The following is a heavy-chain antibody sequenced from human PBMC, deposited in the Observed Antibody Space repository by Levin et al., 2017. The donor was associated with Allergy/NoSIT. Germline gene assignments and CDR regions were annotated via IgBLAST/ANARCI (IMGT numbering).Heavy chain of an antibody. CDR2: IYTSGST. J-gene: IGHJ6*03. CDR3: ARGDILTGGAYMDV. V-gene: IGHV4-61*02. D-gene: IGHD3-9*01. Sequence: PSETLSLTCTVSGGSISSGSYYWSWIRQPAGKGLEWIGRIYTSGSTNYNPSLKSRVTISVDTSKNQFSLKLSSVTAADTAVYYCARGDILTGGAYMDVWGKGTTVTVSS. CDR1: GGSISSGSYY.